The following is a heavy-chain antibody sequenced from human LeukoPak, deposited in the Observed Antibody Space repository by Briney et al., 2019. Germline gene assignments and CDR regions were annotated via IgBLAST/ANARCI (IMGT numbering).Heavy chain of an antibody. D-gene: IGHD1-1*01. Sequence: SQTLSLTCTVSGGSISSGSYYWSWIRQPAGKGLEWIGRIYTSGSTNYNPSLKSRVTISVDTSKNQFSLKLSSVTAADTAVYYCARTVKRYYYYYYMDVWGKGTTVTVSS. CDR2: IYTSGST. J-gene: IGHJ6*03. V-gene: IGHV4-61*02. CDR1: GGSISSGSYY. CDR3: ARTVKRYYYYYYMDV.